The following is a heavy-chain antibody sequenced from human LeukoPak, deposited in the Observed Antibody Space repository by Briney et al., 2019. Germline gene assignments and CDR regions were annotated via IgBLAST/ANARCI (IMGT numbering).Heavy chain of an antibody. Sequence: GGSLRLSCEASGFIFSSYGMHWVRQAPGKGLEWVAFIQYDGSDTYYADSVKGRFTISRDNSKNTLYLQVKSLRTEDTAIYYCAKRDPPRYGSIFQPPGIHWGQGTLVTVSS. D-gene: IGHD6-19*01. CDR2: IQYDGSDT. CDR3: AKRDPPRYGSIFQPPGIH. V-gene: IGHV3-30*02. J-gene: IGHJ4*02. CDR1: GFIFSSYG.